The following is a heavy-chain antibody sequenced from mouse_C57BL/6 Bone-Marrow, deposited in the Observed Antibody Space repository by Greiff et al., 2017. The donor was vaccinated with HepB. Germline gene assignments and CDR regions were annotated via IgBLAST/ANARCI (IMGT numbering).Heavy chain of an antibody. Sequence: QVQLKQPGAELVMPGASVKLSCKASGYTFTSYWMHWVKQRPGQGLEWIGEIDPSDSYTNYNQKFKGKSTLTVDKSSSTAYMQLSSLTSEDSAVYYWAREWIYYDYDEGFAYWGQGTLVTVSA. CDR1: GYTFTSYW. J-gene: IGHJ3*01. V-gene: IGHV1-69*01. CDR3: AREWIYYDYDEGFAY. D-gene: IGHD2-4*01. CDR2: IDPSDSYT.